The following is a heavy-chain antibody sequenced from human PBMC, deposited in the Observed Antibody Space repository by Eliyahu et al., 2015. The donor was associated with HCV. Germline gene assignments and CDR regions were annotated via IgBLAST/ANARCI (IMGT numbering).Heavy chain of an antibody. CDR2: INLGGSTT. CDR3: VRDWTVGDDFDY. D-gene: IGHD1-26*01. Sequence: EIQLVESGGGLVQPGGSLRLSCAASGFIFSSYWMNWVRQAPGKGLVWVSRINLGGSTTSYADSVRGRFTISRDNAQNTLYLQMNSLRAEDTGVYYCVRDWTVGDDFDYWGQGTLVTVSS. CDR1: GFIFSSYW. J-gene: IGHJ4*02. V-gene: IGHV3-74*01.